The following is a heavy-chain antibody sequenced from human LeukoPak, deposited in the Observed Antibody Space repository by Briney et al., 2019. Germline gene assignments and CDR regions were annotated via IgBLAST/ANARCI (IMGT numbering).Heavy chain of an antibody. D-gene: IGHD1-14*01. CDR1: GFTFSSYA. CDR2: ISGSGGST. Sequence: GGSLRLSCAASGFTFSSYAMSCVRQAPGKGLEWVSAISGSGGSTYYADSVKGRFTISRDNSKNTLYLQMNSLRAEDTAVYYCAKFRNGTGTFDYWGQGTLVTVSS. CDR3: AKFRNGTGTFDY. J-gene: IGHJ4*02. V-gene: IGHV3-23*01.